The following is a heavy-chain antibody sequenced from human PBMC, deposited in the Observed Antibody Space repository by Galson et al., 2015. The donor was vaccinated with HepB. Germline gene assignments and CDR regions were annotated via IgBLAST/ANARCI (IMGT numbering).Heavy chain of an antibody. J-gene: IGHJ3*02. CDR3: ATTTRSCGSLEAFDI. CDR1: GGSINSDYW. Sequence: TLSLTCAVSGGSINSDYWWNWVRQPPGKGLEWIGEVYHSGTTNYNPFLKSRVTMSVDETNNQFSLMLTSVTAAGTAVYFCATTTRSCGSLEAFDIWGQGTMVTVSS. CDR2: VYHSGTT. D-gene: IGHD2-15*01. V-gene: IGHV4-4*01.